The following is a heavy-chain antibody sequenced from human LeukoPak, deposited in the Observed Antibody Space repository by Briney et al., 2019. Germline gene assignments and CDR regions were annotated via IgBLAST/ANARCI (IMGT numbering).Heavy chain of an antibody. CDR3: ARGPHTITSRVDY. V-gene: IGHV1-18*01. J-gene: IGHJ4*02. D-gene: IGHD4-11*01. Sequence: GASVKVSCKASGYTFSNYGISWVRQAPGQGLKWMGWISGYDANTKYAQKVQGRVTLTTDTSTSTAYMEVTSLRSDDTAVYYCARGPHTITSRVDYWGQGTLVTVSS. CDR2: ISGYDANT. CDR1: GYTFSNYG.